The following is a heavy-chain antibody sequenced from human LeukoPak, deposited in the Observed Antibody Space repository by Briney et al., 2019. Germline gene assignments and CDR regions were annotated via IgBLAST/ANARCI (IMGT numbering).Heavy chain of an antibody. J-gene: IGHJ4*02. D-gene: IGHD3-22*01. CDR1: GFTFSSYW. CDR2: IRYDGSNK. Sequence: GGSLRLSFAASGFTFSSYWMSWVRQAPGKGLEWAAFIRYDGSNKYYADSVKGRLTISRDNSKNTLYLQMNSLRAEDTAVYYCAKSPHGPIVVVSYYFDYWGQGTLVTVSS. CDR3: AKSPHGPIVVVSYYFDY. V-gene: IGHV3-30*02.